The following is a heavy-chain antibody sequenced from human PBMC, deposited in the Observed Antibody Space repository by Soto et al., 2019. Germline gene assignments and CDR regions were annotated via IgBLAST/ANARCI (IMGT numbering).Heavy chain of an antibody. Sequence: DVQLVESGGGLAQPGGSLRLSCVASGFTFSPFHFHWVRQRIGEGLEWVSGIGAAGDTYYLGSVRGRFTISRENAKNSLFLQMNSLRAEDTAVYFCARRFASGVGANSIDYWGQGTLVTVSS. CDR3: ARRFASGVGANSIDY. CDR2: IGAAGDT. D-gene: IGHD6-25*01. J-gene: IGHJ4*01. CDR1: GFTFSPFH. V-gene: IGHV3-13*01.